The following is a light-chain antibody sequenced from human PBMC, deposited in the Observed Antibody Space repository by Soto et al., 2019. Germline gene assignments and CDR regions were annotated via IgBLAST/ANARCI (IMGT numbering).Light chain of an antibody. CDR2: GHS. CDR3: QSYDTSLTI. CDR1: SANIGAGYD. J-gene: IGLJ2*01. Sequence: QPVLTQPPSVSGVPGQRVTISCTGSSANIGAGYDVHWYKQLPGTAPKLLIYGHSNRPSGVPDRFSGSKSGTSASLAITGLQAEDEADYYCQSYDTSLTIFGGGTKLTVL. V-gene: IGLV1-40*01.